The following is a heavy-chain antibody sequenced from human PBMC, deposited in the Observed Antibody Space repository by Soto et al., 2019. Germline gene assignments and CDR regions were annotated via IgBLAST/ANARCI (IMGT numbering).Heavy chain of an antibody. V-gene: IGHV3-74*01. CDR2: ITSDGSSA. Sequence: EVQLVESGGGLVQPGGSLRLSCAASGFTFSSYWMYWVRQTPGKGLVWVSRITSDGSSASYADSVKGRFTISRDNAMNTLSLQMNSLRAEDTAVYYCARLIGATDRFDHWGQGTLVTVSS. CDR1: GFTFSSYW. J-gene: IGHJ4*02. D-gene: IGHD1-26*01. CDR3: ARLIGATDRFDH.